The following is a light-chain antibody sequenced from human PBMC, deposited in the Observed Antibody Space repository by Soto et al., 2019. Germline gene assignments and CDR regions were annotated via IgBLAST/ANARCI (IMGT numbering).Light chain of an antibody. CDR1: TSNIGSNT. J-gene: IGLJ1*01. Sequence: QSVLTQPPSASGTPGQRVTISCSGSTSNIGSNTVNWYQQLPGTAPRLLIYSNNQRPSGVPDRLSGSKSGTSASLAISGLQSEDEADYYCGAWDDILNGYVFGTGTKVTVL. V-gene: IGLV1-44*01. CDR2: SNN. CDR3: GAWDDILNGYV.